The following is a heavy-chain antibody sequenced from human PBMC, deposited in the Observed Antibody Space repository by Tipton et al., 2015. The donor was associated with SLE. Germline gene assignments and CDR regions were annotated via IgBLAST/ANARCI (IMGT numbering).Heavy chain of an antibody. CDR3: AKVQVPAAIGDDAFDI. Sequence: GSLRLSCSASGFTFSSYAMHWVRQAPGKGLEYVSAISSNGGSTYYADSVKGRFTISRDNSKNTLYLQMNSLRAEDTAVYYCAKVQVPAAIGDDAFDIWGQGTMVTVSS. D-gene: IGHD2-2*02. V-gene: IGHV3-64*04. CDR2: ISSNGGST. CDR1: GFTFSSYA. J-gene: IGHJ3*02.